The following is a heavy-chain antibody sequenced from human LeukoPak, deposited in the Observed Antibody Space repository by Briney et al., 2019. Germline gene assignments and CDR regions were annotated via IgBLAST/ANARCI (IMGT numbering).Heavy chain of an antibody. J-gene: IGHJ4*02. Sequence: ASVKVSCKASGYTFTSYVFTWCGKPPGQGLGGMGWITVYNGNTNYAQKLQGRVTMTTDTSTSTAYMELRSLRSDDTAVYYCARDVADTAEYYYDSSPPGYWGQGTLVTVSS. CDR2: ITVYNGNT. CDR3: ARDVADTAEYYYDSSPPGY. D-gene: IGHD3-22*01. V-gene: IGHV1-18*01. CDR1: GYTFTSYV.